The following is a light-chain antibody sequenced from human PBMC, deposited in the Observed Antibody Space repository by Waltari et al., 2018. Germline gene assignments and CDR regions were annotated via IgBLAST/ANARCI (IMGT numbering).Light chain of an antibody. J-gene: IGLJ1*01. CDR2: EVS. CDR1: SSDVGGYNY. V-gene: IGLV2-14*01. Sequence: QSALTQPASVSGSPGQSITISCTGTSSDVGGYNYVSWYQQHPGKAPKLMIDEVSNRPSGFSNRFSGSKSGNTASLTISGLQAEDEADYYCSSYTSSSPYVFGTGTKVTVL. CDR3: SSYTSSSPYV.